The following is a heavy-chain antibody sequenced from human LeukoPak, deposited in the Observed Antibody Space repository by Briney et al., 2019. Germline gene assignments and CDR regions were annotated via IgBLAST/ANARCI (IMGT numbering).Heavy chain of an antibody. D-gene: IGHD3-22*01. V-gene: IGHV1-18*01. CDR2: ISAYNGNT. Sequence: AAVKVCCKASGYTFTSYGISWVRQAPGQGLEWMGWISAYNGNTNYAQKLQGRVTMTTDTYTSTAYMELRSLRSDDTAVYYCARERRDSSGYYYYYYIDVWGKGTTVTVSS. J-gene: IGHJ6*03. CDR3: ARERRDSSGYYYYYYIDV. CDR1: GYTFTSYG.